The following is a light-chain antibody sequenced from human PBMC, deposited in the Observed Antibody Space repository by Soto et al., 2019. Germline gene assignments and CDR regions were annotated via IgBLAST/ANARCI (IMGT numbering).Light chain of an antibody. J-gene: IGLJ3*02. V-gene: IGLV2-14*01. CDR2: EVS. Sequence: QSALTQPASVSGSPGQSITISCTGTSSDVGGYNYVSWYQQHPGKAPKLIIYEVSNRPSGVSNRFSGSKSGNMASLTISGLQAEDEADYYCSSYTTSGTWVFGGGTKLTVL. CDR1: SSDVGGYNY. CDR3: SSYTTSGTWV.